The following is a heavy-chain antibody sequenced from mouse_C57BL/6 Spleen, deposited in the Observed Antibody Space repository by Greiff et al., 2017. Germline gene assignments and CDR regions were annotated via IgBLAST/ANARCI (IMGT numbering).Heavy chain of an antibody. CDR1: GYTFTDYE. V-gene: IGHV1-15*01. D-gene: IGHD2-5*01. J-gene: IGHJ4*01. Sequence: QVQLQQSGAELVRPGASVTLSCKASGYTFTDYEMHWVKQTPVHGLEWIGAIDPETGGTAYNQKFKGKAILTADKYSSTAYMELRSLTSEDSAVYYCTRYRSSSNYYAMDYWGQGTSVTVSS. CDR2: IDPETGGT. CDR3: TRYRSSSNYYAMDY.